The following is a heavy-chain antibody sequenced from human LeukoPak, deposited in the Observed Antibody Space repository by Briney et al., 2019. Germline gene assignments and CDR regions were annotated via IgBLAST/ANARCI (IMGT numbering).Heavy chain of an antibody. CDR3: ARGPDFGDRLDYFDY. Sequence: PGGSLRLSSAASVFTFSRHWMGCVRQAPGEGLERGASIKQDGSQYYVDSVKGRFFISRDNAKNSVSLQMNSLRGEDTAVYYCARGPDFGDRLDYFDYWGQGTLVTVS. J-gene: IGHJ4*02. CDR1: VFTFSRHW. CDR2: IKQDGSQ. D-gene: IGHD4-17*01. V-gene: IGHV3-7*01.